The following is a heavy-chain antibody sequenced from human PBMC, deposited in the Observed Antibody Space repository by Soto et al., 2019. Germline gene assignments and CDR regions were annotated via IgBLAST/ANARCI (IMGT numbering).Heavy chain of an antibody. CDR3: AKDGRVLRYFDWSQRDYGMDV. CDR2: ISYDGSNK. J-gene: IGHJ6*02. D-gene: IGHD3-9*01. V-gene: IGHV3-30*18. Sequence: PGGSLRLSCAASGFTFSSYGMHWVRQAPGKGLEWVAVISYDGSNKYYADSVKGRFTISRDNSKNTLYLQMNSLRAEDTAVYYFAKDGRVLRYFDWSQRDYGMDVWGQGTTVTSP. CDR1: GFTFSSYG.